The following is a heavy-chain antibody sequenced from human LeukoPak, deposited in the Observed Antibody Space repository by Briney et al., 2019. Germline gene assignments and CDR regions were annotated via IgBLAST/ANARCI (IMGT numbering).Heavy chain of an antibody. V-gene: IGHV3-30*18. Sequence: GGSLRLSCAASGFNFSSYGMHWVRQAPGKGLEWVAVISYDGSNKYYADSVKGRFTISRDTSKNTLYLQMNSLRAEDTAVYYCAKDFTSGLTADRFDYWGQGTLVTVSS. CDR3: AKDFTSGLTADRFDY. D-gene: IGHD6-19*01. J-gene: IGHJ4*02. CDR2: ISYDGSNK. CDR1: GFNFSSYG.